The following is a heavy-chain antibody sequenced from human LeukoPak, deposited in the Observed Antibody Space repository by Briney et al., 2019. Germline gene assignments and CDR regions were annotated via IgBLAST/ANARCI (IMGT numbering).Heavy chain of an antibody. CDR3: VKGFVHPTYYFDY. D-gene: IGHD3-10*01. J-gene: IGHJ4*02. V-gene: IGHV3-23*01. CDR1: GFTFSNYA. CDR2: VTGSGDGT. Sequence: PGGSLRLSCAASGFTFSNYAMMWVRQAPGKRLEWVSSVTGSGDGTYYADSVRGRFTISRDNSEITLYLQLNSLRADDTAVYFCVKGFVHPTYYFDYWGQGTLVTVSS.